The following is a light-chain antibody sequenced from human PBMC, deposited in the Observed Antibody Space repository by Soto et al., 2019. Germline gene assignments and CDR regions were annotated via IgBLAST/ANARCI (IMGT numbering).Light chain of an antibody. J-gene: IGKJ1*01. CDR2: DAS. CDR1: QSISSW. Sequence: DIPMIQSPSTLSASVGDRVTITCRASQSISSWLAWYQQKPGKAPRLLIYDASYLERGVPSRFSGSGSGTEFTLTISYLQPDDLATYYCQQYNNFWTFGPGTKVEI. V-gene: IGKV1-5*01. CDR3: QQYNNFWT.